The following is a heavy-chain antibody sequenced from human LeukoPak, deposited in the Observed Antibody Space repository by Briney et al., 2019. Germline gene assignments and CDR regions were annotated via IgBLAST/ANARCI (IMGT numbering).Heavy chain of an antibody. CDR3: ATGGLAYCGGDCYHVLGY. D-gene: IGHD2-21*01. J-gene: IGHJ4*02. Sequence: IASTTYHPSLKSRVTMSVDTSTNQFSLKLSSVTAADTAVYYCATGGLAYCGGDCYHVLGYWGQGTLVTVSS. V-gene: IGHV4-4*07. CDR2: IAST.